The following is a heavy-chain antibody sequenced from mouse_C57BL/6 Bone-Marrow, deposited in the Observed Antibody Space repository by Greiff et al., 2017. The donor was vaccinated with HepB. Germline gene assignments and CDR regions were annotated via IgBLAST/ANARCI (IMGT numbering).Heavy chain of an antibody. D-gene: IGHD1-1*01. J-gene: IGHJ2*01. CDR1: GYSITSGYY. Sequence: EVQLQESGPGLVKPSQSLSLTCSVTGYSITSGYYWNWIRQFPGNKLEWMGYISYDGSNNYNPSLKNRISISFDTSKNQFLLKLNSVTTEDTATYYCASLVHYYGSSRYYFDYWGQGTTLTVSS. CDR2: ISYDGSN. V-gene: IGHV3-6*01. CDR3: ASLVHYYGSSRYYFDY.